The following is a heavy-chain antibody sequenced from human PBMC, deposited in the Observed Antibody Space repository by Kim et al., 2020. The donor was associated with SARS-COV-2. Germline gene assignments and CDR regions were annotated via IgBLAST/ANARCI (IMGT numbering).Heavy chain of an antibody. V-gene: IGHV1-69*13. CDR2: IIPIFGTA. CDR3: ARTSNSIAAAVSRSWYFDL. CDR1: GGTFSSYA. J-gene: IGHJ2*01. D-gene: IGHD6-13*01. Sequence: SVKVSCKASGGTFSSYAISWVRQAPGQGLEWMGGIIPIFGTANYAQKFQGRVTITADESTSTAYMELSSLRSEDTAVYYCARTSNSIAAAVSRSWYFDLRGRGTLVTVSS.